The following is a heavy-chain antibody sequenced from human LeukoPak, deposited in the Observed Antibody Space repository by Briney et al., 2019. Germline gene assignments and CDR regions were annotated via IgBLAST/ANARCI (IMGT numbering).Heavy chain of an antibody. V-gene: IGHV3-23*01. CDR3: ARGEGASSWTRYYYYGMDV. CDR2: ISGSGGST. D-gene: IGHD6-13*01. J-gene: IGHJ6*02. Sequence: GGSLRLSCAASGFTFSSYAMSWVRQAPGKGLEWVSAISGSGGSTYYADSVKGRFTISRDNSKNTLYLQMNSLRAEDTAVYYCARGEGASSWTRYYYYGMDVWGQGTTVTVSS. CDR1: GFTFSSYA.